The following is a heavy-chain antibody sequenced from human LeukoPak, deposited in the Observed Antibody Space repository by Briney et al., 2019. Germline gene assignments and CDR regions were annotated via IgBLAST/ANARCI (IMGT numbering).Heavy chain of an antibody. CDR2: ITKSGDST. J-gene: IGHJ6*02. V-gene: IGHV3-23*01. D-gene: IGHD3-9*01. CDR1: GFTFSAFG. CDR3: TKDYCGKFCSAV. Sequence: GGSLRLSCAASGFTFSAFGMNWVRQAPGKGLEWVSTITKSGDSTYYVDSVKGRFIISRDNSKNTLYLQMNSLRAEDTAKYYCTKDYCGKFCSAVWGQGTTVTVSS.